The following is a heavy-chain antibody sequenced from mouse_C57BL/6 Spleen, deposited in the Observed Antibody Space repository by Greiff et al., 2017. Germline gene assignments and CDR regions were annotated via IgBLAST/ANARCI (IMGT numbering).Heavy chain of an antibody. V-gene: IGHV1-4*01. CDR2: INPSSGYT. CDR3: ARGGYDGRFDY. J-gene: IGHJ2*01. D-gene: IGHD2-2*01. CDR1: GYTFTSYT. Sequence: VQLQQSGAELARPGASVKMSCKASGYTFTSYTMHWVKQRPGQGLEWIGYINPSSGYTQYNQKFKDKATLTADKASSTAYMQLSSLTSEDSAVYYCARGGYDGRFDYGGQGTTLTVSS.